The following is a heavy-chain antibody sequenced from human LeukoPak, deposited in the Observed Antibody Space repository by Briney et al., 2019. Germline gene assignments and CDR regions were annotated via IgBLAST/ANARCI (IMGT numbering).Heavy chain of an antibody. Sequence: GASVKVSCKASGYTFTSYGISWVRQAPGQGLEWMGIINPSGGSTSYAQKFQGRVTMTRDMSTSTVYMELSSLRSEDTAVYYCARVGVWGTPHAFDIWGQGTMVTVSS. CDR1: GYTFTSYG. CDR3: ARVGVWGTPHAFDI. D-gene: IGHD1-26*01. CDR2: INPSGGST. J-gene: IGHJ3*02. V-gene: IGHV1-46*01.